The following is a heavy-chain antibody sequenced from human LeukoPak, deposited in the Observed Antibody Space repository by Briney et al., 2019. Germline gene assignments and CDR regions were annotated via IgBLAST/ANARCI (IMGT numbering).Heavy chain of an antibody. CDR3: ARSGWYGGYYYYYGMDV. Sequence: ASVKVSCKASGYTFTGYYMHWVRQAPGQGLEWMGWINPNSGGTNYAQKFQGRVTMTRDTSISTAYMELSRLRSDDTAVYYCARSGWYGGYYYYYGMDVWGQGTTVTVSS. CDR1: GYTFTGYY. J-gene: IGHJ6*02. CDR2: INPNSGGT. D-gene: IGHD6-19*01. V-gene: IGHV1-2*02.